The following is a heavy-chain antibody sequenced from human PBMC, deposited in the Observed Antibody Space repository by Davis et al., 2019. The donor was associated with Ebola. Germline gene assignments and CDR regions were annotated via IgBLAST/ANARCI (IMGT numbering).Heavy chain of an antibody. D-gene: IGHD1/OR15-1a*01. J-gene: IGHJ6*02. CDR1: GGSFSGYY. CDR2: INHSGST. V-gene: IGHV4-34*01. Sequence: MPSETLSLTCAVYGGSFSGYYWSWIRQPPGKGLAWIGEINHSGSTNYNPSLKSRVTISVDTSKNQFSLKLSSVTAADTAVYYCARFRRTFYYYYGMDVWGQGTTVTVSS. CDR3: ARFRRTFYYYYGMDV.